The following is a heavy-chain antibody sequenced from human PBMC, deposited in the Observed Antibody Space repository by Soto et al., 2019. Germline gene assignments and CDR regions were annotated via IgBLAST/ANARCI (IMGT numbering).Heavy chain of an antibody. D-gene: IGHD6-25*01. V-gene: IGHV6-1*01. Sequence: SPTLSLTCAISGDSVSRNSAAWNWIRQSPSRGVEWLGRTYYRSKWYNDYAISVKSRITINPDTSKNQSSMQLNSVPPDDTAVYYCVRGAAAACTRALCSCGQGTRGT. CDR2: TYYRSKWYN. J-gene: IGHJ3*01. CDR1: GDSVSRNSAA. CDR3: VRGAAAACTRALCS.